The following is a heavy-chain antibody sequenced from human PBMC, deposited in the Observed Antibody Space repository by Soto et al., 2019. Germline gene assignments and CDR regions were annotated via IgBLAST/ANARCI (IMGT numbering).Heavy chain of an antibody. Sequence: EVQLVESGGGLVKPGGSLRLSCAASGFTFSSYTMNWVRQAPGKGLEWVSSISGSTNHKYYADSVKGRFAVSRDNAENSLYLQMRSLRAEDTAIYYCARRYYDFWSGSYYYYMDVWGKGTTVTVSS. D-gene: IGHD3-3*01. J-gene: IGHJ6*03. CDR1: GFTFSSYT. CDR2: ISGSTNHK. V-gene: IGHV3-21*01. CDR3: ARRYYDFWSGSYYYYMDV.